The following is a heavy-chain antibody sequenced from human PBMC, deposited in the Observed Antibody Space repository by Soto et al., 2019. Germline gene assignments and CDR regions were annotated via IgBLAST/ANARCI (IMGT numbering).Heavy chain of an antibody. D-gene: IGHD5-12*01. CDR1: GRSVSEINSY. Sequence: SETLSLTCSVSGRSVSEINSYWGWIRQTPGEGLEWIGTIHHTGSTYYNPSLKSRVIISLDTSKNQFSLKLSSVTAADTALYYCARPEGGYGSGYSWFDPWGQGTRVTVSS. CDR3: ARPEGGYGSGYSWFDP. J-gene: IGHJ5*02. CDR2: IHHTGST. V-gene: IGHV4-39*01.